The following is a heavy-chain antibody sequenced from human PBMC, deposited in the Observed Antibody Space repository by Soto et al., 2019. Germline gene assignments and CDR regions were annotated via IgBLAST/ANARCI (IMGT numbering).Heavy chain of an antibody. CDR3: ARDIYDSSGNYYGMDG. CDR1: GFTFSSYA. CDR2: ISYDGSNK. J-gene: IGHJ6*02. Sequence: QVQLVESGGGVVQPGRSLRLSCAASGFTFSSYAMHWVRQAPGKGLEWVAVISYDGSNKYYADSVKGRFTISRDNSKNTLYLQMNSLRAEDTAVYYCARDIYDSSGNYYGMDGWGQGTTVTVSS. V-gene: IGHV3-30-3*01. D-gene: IGHD3-22*01.